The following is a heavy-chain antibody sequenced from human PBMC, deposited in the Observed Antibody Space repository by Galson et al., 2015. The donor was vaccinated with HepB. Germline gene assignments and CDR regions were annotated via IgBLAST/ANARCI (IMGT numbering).Heavy chain of an antibody. CDR3: ANSYSGSYYRRYFDY. CDR2: ISGSGGST. Sequence: SLRLSCAASGFTFSSYAMSWVRQAPGKGLEWVSAISGSGGSTYYADSVKGRFTISRDNSKNTLYLQMNSLRAEDTAVYYCANSYSGSYYRRYFDYWGQGTLVTVSS. CDR1: GFTFSSYA. D-gene: IGHD1-26*01. V-gene: IGHV3-23*01. J-gene: IGHJ4*02.